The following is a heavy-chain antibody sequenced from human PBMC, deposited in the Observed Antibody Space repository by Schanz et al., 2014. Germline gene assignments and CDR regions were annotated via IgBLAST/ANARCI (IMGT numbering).Heavy chain of an antibody. CDR2: IIPILDKT. J-gene: IGHJ6*02. V-gene: IGHV1-69*04. CDR3: ATETSRTWFYNGVDV. Sequence: QVQLVQSGVEVKRPGASVRVSCKASGYSFTDYAIHWVRQAPGQGLEWMGRIIPILDKTNYAQKFQGRVIMTEDTSTDTAYVELSRLTSEDTGVYYCATETSRTWFYNGVDVWGQGTTXTVSS. CDR1: GYSFTDYA. D-gene: IGHD2-2*01.